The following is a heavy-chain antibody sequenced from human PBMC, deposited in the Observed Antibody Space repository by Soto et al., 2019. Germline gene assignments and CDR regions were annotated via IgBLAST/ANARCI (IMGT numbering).Heavy chain of an antibody. V-gene: IGHV4-30-4*01. CDR1: GGSISDDSY. J-gene: IGHJ5*01. D-gene: IGHD2-2*01. Sequence: SLTCTVSGGSISDDSYWSWIRQTPGKGLEWIGYIHHTGNTYYNPSLRSRVSISVDKSKSQFSLKLISVTAADTAVYFCARDEYQLLSSVSWFDSWGQGTLVTVSS. CDR3: ARDEYQLLSSVSWFDS. CDR2: IHHTGNT.